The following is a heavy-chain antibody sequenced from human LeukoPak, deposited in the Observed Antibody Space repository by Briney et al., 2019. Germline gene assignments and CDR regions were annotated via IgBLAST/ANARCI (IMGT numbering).Heavy chain of an antibody. CDR3: ARHSQWVIVDELL. Sequence: GESLKISCKGSGYRFTTYWISWVRQMPGKGLEWIGRIDPSDSYTNYSPSFQGHVTISADKSLSTAFLQWSSLKASDTAMYYCARHSQWVIVDELLWGQGTLVTVSS. J-gene: IGHJ4*02. CDR2: IDPSDSYT. CDR1: GYRFTTYW. V-gene: IGHV5-10-1*01. D-gene: IGHD6-19*01.